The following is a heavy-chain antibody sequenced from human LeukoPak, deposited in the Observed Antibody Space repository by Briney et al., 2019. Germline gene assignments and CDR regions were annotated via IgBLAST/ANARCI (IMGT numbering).Heavy chain of an antibody. CDR3: ARDRGGYYDSSGYFDY. CDR1: GYTFTAYY. Sequence: ASVKVSCKASGYTFTAYYMHWVRQAPGQGLEWMGIINPSGGSTSYAQKFQGRVTMTRDTSTSTVYMELSSLRSGDTAVYYCARDRGGYYDSSGYFDYWGQGTLVTVSS. J-gene: IGHJ4*02. CDR2: INPSGGST. V-gene: IGHV1-46*01. D-gene: IGHD3-22*01.